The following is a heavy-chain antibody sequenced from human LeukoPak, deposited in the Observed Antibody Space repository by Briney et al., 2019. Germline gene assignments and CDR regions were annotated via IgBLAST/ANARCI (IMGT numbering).Heavy chain of an antibody. CDR2: IKSKTDGGTT. V-gene: IGHV3-15*01. CDR1: GFTFSNAW. D-gene: IGHD6-19*01. Sequence: GGSLRLSCAASGFTFSNAWMSWVRQAPGKGLEWVGRIKSKTDGGTTDYAAPVKGRFTITRDDSKNTLYLQMNSLKTEDTAVYYCTTEFRIAVAWREYYFDYWGQGTLVTVSS. J-gene: IGHJ4*02. CDR3: TTEFRIAVAWREYYFDY.